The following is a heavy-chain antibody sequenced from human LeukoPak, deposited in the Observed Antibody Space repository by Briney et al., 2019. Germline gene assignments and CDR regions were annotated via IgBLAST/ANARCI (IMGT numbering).Heavy chain of an antibody. CDR1: GYTFTSYD. D-gene: IGHD3-10*01. V-gene: IGHV1-8*01. CDR2: MNPNSGNT. CDR3: ARELRITMVRDDASDI. Sequence: ASVKVSCKASGYTFTSYDINWVRQATGQGLEWMGWMNPNSGNTGYAQKFQGRVTMTRNTSISTAYMKLSSLRSEDTAVYYCARELRITMVRDDASDIWGQGTMVTVSS. J-gene: IGHJ3*02.